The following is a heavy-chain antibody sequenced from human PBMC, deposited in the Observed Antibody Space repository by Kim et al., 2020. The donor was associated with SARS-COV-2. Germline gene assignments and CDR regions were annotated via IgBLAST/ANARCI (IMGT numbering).Heavy chain of an antibody. CDR3: ASSIVVVPAAQGGDWFDP. J-gene: IGHJ5*02. Sequence: GGSLRLSCAASGFTFSSYAMHWVRQAPGKGLEWVAVISYDGSNKYYADSVKGRFTISRDNSKNTLYLQMNSLRAEDTAVYYCASSIVVVPAAQGGDWFDPWGQGTLVTVSS. CDR2: ISYDGSNK. CDR1: GFTFSSYA. V-gene: IGHV3-30-3*01. D-gene: IGHD2-2*01.